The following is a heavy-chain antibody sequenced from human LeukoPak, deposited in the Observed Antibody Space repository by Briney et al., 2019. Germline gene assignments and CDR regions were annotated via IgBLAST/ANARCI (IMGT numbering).Heavy chain of an antibody. CDR2: VFYSGST. CDR1: GGSIGSYY. V-gene: IGHV4-59*01. CDR3: AGDVGSSGYNAFDI. J-gene: IGHJ3*02. D-gene: IGHD3-22*01. Sequence: SETLSLTCTVSGGSIGSYYWSWIRQPPGKGLEWIGYVFYSGSTNYNPSLKSRVTISVDTSKNQFSLKLSSVTAADTAVYYCAGDVGSSGYNAFDIWGQGTVVTVSS.